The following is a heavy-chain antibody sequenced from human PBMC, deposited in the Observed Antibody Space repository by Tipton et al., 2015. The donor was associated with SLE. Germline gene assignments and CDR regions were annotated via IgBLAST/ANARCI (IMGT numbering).Heavy chain of an antibody. CDR3: ARGGILTGYYPWFDP. V-gene: IGHV4-38-2*01. CDR2: AYHSGST. Sequence: TLSLTCAVSGYFISSGYYWGWIRQPPGKGLEWIGIAYHSGSTYYNPSLESRVTISIDTSKNQFSLKLSSVTAADTAVYYCARGGILTGYYPWFDPWGQGTLVTVSS. D-gene: IGHD3-9*01. J-gene: IGHJ5*02. CDR1: GYFISSGYY.